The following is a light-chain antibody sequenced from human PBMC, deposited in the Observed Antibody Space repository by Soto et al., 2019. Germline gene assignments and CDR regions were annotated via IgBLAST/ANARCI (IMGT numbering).Light chain of an antibody. CDR3: SSYTSSSTLEV. Sequence: QSVLTQPASVSGSPGQSITISCTGTSSDVGGYNYVSWYQQHPGKAPKLMIYDVSNRPSGVSNRFSGSKSGNTASLTISGLQAEDEVDYYCSSYTSSSTLEVFGGGTQLTVL. CDR2: DVS. J-gene: IGLJ2*01. CDR1: SSDVGGYNY. V-gene: IGLV2-14*01.